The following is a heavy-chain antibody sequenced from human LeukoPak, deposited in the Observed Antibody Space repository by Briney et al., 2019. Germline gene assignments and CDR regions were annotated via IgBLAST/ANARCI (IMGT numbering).Heavy chain of an antibody. D-gene: IGHD2-2*01. CDR1: GFTFSSYG. CDR3: AKEALSSTSSALMGTRFYYHYYMDV. V-gene: IGHV3-30*18. CDR2: IWYGGSNK. J-gene: IGHJ6*03. Sequence: GRSLRLSCAASGFTFSSYGMHWVRQAPGKGLEWVAVIWYGGSNKKYVDSVKGRFTISRDNSKNTLYLQMNSLRAEDTAVYYCAKEALSSTSSALMGTRFYYHYYMDVWGKGTTVTVSS.